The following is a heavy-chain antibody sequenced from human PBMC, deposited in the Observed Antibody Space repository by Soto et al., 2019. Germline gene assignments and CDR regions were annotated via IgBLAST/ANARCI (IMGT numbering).Heavy chain of an antibody. D-gene: IGHD2-2*02. CDR1: GYSFTNYL. J-gene: IGHJ6*02. V-gene: IGHV5-10-1*01. Sequence: GESLKISFKGSGYSFTNYLISWVRQMPVKGLEWMGRIDPSDSYIKYSPSFQGHVTISADNSIRTAYLQWSSLKASDTAMYYCARHDCSRTRRYNFGMDVWGQGITVTVSS. CDR3: ARHDCSRTRRYNFGMDV. CDR2: IDPSDSYI.